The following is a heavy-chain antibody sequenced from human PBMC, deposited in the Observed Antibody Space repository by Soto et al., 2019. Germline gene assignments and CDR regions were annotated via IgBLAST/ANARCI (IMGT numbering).Heavy chain of an antibody. CDR2: MNPNSGNT. CDR3: ARDPAENYDFWSGYVDAFDI. Sequence: ASVKVSCKASGYTFTSYDINWVRQATGQGLEWMGWMNPNSGNTGYAQKFQGRVTMTRNTSISTAYMELSSLRSEDTAVYYCARDPAENYDFWSGYVDAFDIWGQGTMVT. V-gene: IGHV1-8*01. J-gene: IGHJ3*02. D-gene: IGHD3-3*01. CDR1: GYTFTSYD.